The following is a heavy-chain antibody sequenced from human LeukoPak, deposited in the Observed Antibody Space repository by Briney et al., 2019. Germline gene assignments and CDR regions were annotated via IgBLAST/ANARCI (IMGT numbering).Heavy chain of an antibody. V-gene: IGHV5-51*01. CDR1: GYSFTSYW. Sequence: GESLNISCKGSGYSFTSYWIGWVRQMPGKGLEWMGIIHPGDSDTRYSPSFQGQVTISADKSISTAYLQWSSLKASDTAMYYCARRLYCSSTSCYYFDYWGQGTLVTVSS. J-gene: IGHJ4*02. CDR3: ARRLYCSSTSCYYFDY. CDR2: IHPGDSDT. D-gene: IGHD2-2*01.